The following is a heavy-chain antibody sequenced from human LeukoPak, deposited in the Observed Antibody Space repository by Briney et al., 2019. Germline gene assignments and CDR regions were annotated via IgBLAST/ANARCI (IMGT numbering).Heavy chain of an antibody. D-gene: IGHD3-22*01. Sequence: PGGSLRLSCAASGFTFSSYGMHWVRQAPGKGLGWVSFIRYDGSNEYYADSVRGRFTISRDNSKNTLYLQMNSLRAEDTAVYYCARDAGPITMIRYYMDVWGKGTTVTVSS. CDR3: ARDAGPITMIRYYMDV. CDR2: IRYDGSNE. V-gene: IGHV3-30*02. CDR1: GFTFSSYG. J-gene: IGHJ6*03.